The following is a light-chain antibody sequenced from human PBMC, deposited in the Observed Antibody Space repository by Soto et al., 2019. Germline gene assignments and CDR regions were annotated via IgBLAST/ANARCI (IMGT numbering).Light chain of an antibody. CDR2: KAS. CDR3: QQYNSYPWT. J-gene: IGKJ1*01. CDR1: QSISSW. V-gene: IGKV1-5*03. Sequence: DIQMTQSPSTLSASVGDRVTITCRASQSISSWLAWYQQKPGKAPKLLIYKASSLESGVPSRFSGSGSGTELTLNISSLQPDEFATYYCQQYNSYPWTFGQGTKVEIK.